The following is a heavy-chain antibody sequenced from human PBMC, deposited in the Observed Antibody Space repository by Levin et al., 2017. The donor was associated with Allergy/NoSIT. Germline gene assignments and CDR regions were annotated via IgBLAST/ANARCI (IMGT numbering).Heavy chain of an antibody. CDR3: VRGSGTNWPRGMDV. D-gene: IGHD1-1*01. V-gene: IGHV1-18*01. CDR1: GYTFTTYG. CDR2: ISSYNGNT. J-gene: IGHJ6*02. Sequence: ASVKVSCKASGYTFTTYGISWVRQAPGQGLEWMGWISSYNGNTNYAEKFQGRVTMTTDTSTSTAYMELRSLRSDDTAVYYCVRGSGTNWPRGMDVWGQGTTVTVSS.